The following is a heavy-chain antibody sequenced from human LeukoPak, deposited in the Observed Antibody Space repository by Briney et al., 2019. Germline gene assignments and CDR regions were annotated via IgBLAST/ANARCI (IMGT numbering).Heavy chain of an antibody. CDR2: IYIDART. CDR1: GFSVTNAL. J-gene: IGHJ5*02. Sequence: GGSLRLSCTLSGFSVTNALIDWVRQAPGKGPEWVALIYIDARTVYADSVKGRFTISRDNSKNMVYLQMNSLRSEDLALYYCVRDRRGTKARGQFGLWGQGTLVTVSS. CDR3: VRDRRGTKARGQFGL. V-gene: IGHV3-53*05.